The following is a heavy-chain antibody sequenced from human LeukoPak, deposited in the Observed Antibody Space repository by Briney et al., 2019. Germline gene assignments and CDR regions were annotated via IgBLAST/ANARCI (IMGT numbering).Heavy chain of an antibody. V-gene: IGHV3-30-3*01. Sequence: GRSLRLSCAASGFTFSRYAMHWVRQAPGKGLEWVAVISYDGSNKYYADSVKGRFTISRDNSKNTLCLQMNSLRAEDTAVYYCARDSFQWELLGYWGQGTLVTVSS. CDR1: GFTFSRYA. J-gene: IGHJ4*02. CDR3: ARDSFQWELLGY. D-gene: IGHD1-26*01. CDR2: ISYDGSNK.